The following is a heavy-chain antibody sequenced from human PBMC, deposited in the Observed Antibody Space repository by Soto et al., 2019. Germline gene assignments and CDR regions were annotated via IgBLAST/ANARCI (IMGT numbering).Heavy chain of an antibody. CDR2: IYYSGST. Sequence: PSETLSLTCTVSGGSISSYYWSWIRQPPGKGLEWIGYIYYSGSTNYNPSLKSRVTISVDTSKNQFSLKLSSVTAADTAVYYCARDRIQLGYYYYYYGMDVWGRGTTVTVSS. D-gene: IGHD5-18*01. V-gene: IGHV4-59*01. CDR3: ARDRIQLGYYYYYYGMDV. J-gene: IGHJ6*02. CDR1: GGSISSYY.